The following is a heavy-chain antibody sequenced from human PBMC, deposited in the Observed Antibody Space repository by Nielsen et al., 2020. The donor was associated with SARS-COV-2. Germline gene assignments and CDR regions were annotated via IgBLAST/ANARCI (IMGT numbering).Heavy chain of an antibody. D-gene: IGHD1-26*01. V-gene: IGHV3-9*01. J-gene: IGHJ5*02. Sequence: SLKISCAASGFTFDDYAMHWVRQAPGKGLEWVSGISWNSGSIGYADSVKGRFTISRDNAKNSLCLQMNSLRAEDTALYYCAKDTDWELSPQFDPWGQGTLVTVSS. CDR3: AKDTDWELSPQFDP. CDR1: GFTFDDYA. CDR2: ISWNSGSI.